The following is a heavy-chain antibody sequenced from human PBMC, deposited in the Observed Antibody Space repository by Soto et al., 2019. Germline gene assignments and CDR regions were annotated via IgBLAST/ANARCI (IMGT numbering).Heavy chain of an antibody. CDR1: GGTFSSYA. CDR3: ARGAIYCSSTSCKGGWFDP. Sequence: QVQLVQSGAEVKKPGSSVKVSCKASGGTFSSYAISWVRQAPGQGLEWMGGIIPIFGTANYPQEFQCSVTIPADETTRPAYMELSSLRSEDTGVYYCARGAIYCSSTSCKGGWFDPWGQGTLVTVSS. D-gene: IGHD2-2*01. CDR2: IIPIFGTA. V-gene: IGHV1-69*19. J-gene: IGHJ5*02.